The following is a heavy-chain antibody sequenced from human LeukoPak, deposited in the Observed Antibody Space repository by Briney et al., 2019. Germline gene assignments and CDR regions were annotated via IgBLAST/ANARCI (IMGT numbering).Heavy chain of an antibody. J-gene: IGHJ6*01. D-gene: IGHD6-13*01. CDR3: ARSAAHLLYSYAMAA. V-gene: IGHV3-53*04. CDR1: GFIISTNW. CDR2: IYSGGSGVST. Sequence: GSLRICGASAGFIISTNWWSWVRQAPGKGLEWVSVIYSGGSGVSTYYADSVKGRFTISRHNSKNTLDLHMTSLRAEDTAANFCARSAAHLLYSYAMAARGQGTTVTVCS.